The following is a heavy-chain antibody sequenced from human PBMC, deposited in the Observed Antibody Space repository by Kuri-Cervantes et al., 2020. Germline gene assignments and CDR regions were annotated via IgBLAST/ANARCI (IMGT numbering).Heavy chain of an antibody. CDR2: ISPRSDYT. J-gene: IGHJ4*02. CDR1: GFSFSTAN. V-gene: IGHV3-21*03. Sequence: GESLKISCAASGFSFSTANMDWVRQAPGKGLEWVSSISPRSDYTYYADSVRGRFTISRDNAENSLSLQMDNLRAEDTAVYYCARPDCSSHTCYRRSAYFVSWGQGTLVTVSS. CDR3: ARPDCSSHTCYRRSAYFVS. D-gene: IGHD2-2*01.